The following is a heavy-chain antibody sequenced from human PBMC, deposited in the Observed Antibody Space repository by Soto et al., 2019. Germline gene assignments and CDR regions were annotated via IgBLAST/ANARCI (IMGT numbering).Heavy chain of an antibody. Sequence: GASVKVSCKASGFTFTSSAVQWVRQARGQRLEWIGWIVVGSGNTNYAQKFQERVTITRDMSTSTAYMELSSLRSEDTAVYYCAANAVDYYDSSGYSHWGQGTLVTVSS. CDR1: GFTFTSSA. CDR3: AANAVDYYDSSGYSH. J-gene: IGHJ4*02. CDR2: IVVGSGNT. D-gene: IGHD3-22*01. V-gene: IGHV1-58*01.